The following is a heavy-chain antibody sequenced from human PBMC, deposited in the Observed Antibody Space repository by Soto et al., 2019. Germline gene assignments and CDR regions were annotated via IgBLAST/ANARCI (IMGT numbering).Heavy chain of an antibody. J-gene: IGHJ4*02. CDR3: ARANYYGSPGDFDY. V-gene: IGHV3-48*01. D-gene: IGHD3-10*01. CDR2: ISSSSSTI. CDR1: GFTFSSYS. Sequence: EVQLVESEGGLVQPGGSLSLSCAASGFTFSSYSMNWVRQAPGKGLEWVSYISSSSSTIYYADSVKGRFTISRDNAKNSLYLQMNSLRAEDTAVYYCARANYYGSPGDFDYWGQGTLVTVSS.